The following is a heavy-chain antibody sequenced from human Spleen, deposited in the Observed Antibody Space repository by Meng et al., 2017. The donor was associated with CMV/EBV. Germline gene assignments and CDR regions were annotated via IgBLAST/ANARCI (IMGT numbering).Heavy chain of an antibody. V-gene: IGHV3-74*01. J-gene: IGHJ6*02. CDR2: INTDGRST. Sequence: GESLRLSCAASGFIFSSYWMHWVRQAPGKGLVWVSRINTDGRSTRYADSVKGRVTVSRDNAKNTLYLQMNSLSADDTAVYYCVRGEICSATSCPYYYGMDVWGQGTTVTVSS. CDR1: GFIFSSYW. D-gene: IGHD2-2*01. CDR3: VRGEICSATSCPYYYGMDV.